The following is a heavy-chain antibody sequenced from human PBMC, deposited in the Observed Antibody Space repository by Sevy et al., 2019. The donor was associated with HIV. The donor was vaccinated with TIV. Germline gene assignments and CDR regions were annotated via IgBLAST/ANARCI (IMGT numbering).Heavy chain of an antibody. J-gene: IGHJ4*02. Sequence: SETLSLTCTVSGGSITSLYWNWIRQPPGKGLEWIANIYYNGHINYNPSLKRRVTLSLDTSKNQFSLRLSSVTAADTARDYCAGENAWGRGYSWGQGTLVTVSS. CDR2: IYYNGHI. CDR1: GGSITSLY. V-gene: IGHV4-59*08. CDR3: AGENAWGRGYS. D-gene: IGHD1-26*01.